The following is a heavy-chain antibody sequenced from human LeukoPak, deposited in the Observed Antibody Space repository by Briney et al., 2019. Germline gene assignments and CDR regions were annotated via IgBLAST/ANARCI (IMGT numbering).Heavy chain of an antibody. J-gene: IGHJ4*02. CDR3: ARDSGYDLRPTLDY. CDR1: GFTVSRNY. D-gene: IGHD5-12*01. V-gene: IGHV3-53*01. CDR2: IYSDGRT. Sequence: GGSLRLSCAASGFTVSRNYMSWVRQTPGKGLEWVSVIYSDGRTYYEDSVKGRFTISRDNSKNTLHLQMNSLRAEDTAVYYCARDSGYDLRPTLDYWGQGTLVTVSS.